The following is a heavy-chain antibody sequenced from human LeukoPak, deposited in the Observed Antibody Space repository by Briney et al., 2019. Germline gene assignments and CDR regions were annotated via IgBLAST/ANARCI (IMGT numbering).Heavy chain of an antibody. V-gene: IGHV3-23*01. CDR1: GFTFSSYA. D-gene: IGHD3-10*01. CDR3: AKGMYYYGSGSLGFDY. Sequence: SGGSLRLSCAASGFTFSSYAMSWVRQAPGKGLEWVSAISGSGGSTYYADSVKGRFTISRDNSKNTLYLQMNSLRAEDTAVYYCAKGMYYYGSGSLGFDYWGQGTLVTVSS. J-gene: IGHJ4*02. CDR2: ISGSGGST.